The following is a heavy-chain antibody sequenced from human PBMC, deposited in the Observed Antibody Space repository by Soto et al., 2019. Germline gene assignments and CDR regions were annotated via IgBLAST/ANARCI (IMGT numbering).Heavy chain of an antibody. D-gene: IGHD6-19*01. CDR3: ARGYSSGWYWFDP. CDR2: IYYSGST. Sequence: PSETLSLTCTVSGGSISSGGYYWSWIRQHPGKGLEWIGYIYYSGSTYYNPSLKSRVTISVDTSKNQFSLKLSSVTAADTAVYYCARGYSSGWYWFDPWGQGTLVTVS. V-gene: IGHV4-31*03. J-gene: IGHJ5*02. CDR1: GGSISSGGYY.